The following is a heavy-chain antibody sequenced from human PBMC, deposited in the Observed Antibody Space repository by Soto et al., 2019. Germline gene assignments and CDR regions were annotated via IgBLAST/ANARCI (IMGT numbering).Heavy chain of an antibody. V-gene: IGHV1-58*02. Sequence: SVKVSCKASGYTFTSYAMHWVRQARGQRLEWIGWIVVGSGNTNYAQKFQERVTITRDMSTSTAYMELSSLRSEDTAVYYCARDKSGSGSYYNAYYYYGMDVWGQGTTVTVSS. CDR3: ARDKSGSGSYYNAYYYYGMDV. CDR2: IVVGSGNT. D-gene: IGHD3-10*01. CDR1: GYTFTSYA. J-gene: IGHJ6*02.